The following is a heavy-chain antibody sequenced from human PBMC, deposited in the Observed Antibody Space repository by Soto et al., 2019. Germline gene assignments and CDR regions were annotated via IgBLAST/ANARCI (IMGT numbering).Heavy chain of an antibody. CDR3: AKALYKEDSSGSHYYYYGMDV. CDR1: GFTFSSYA. V-gene: IGHV3-23*01. J-gene: IGHJ6*02. CDR2: LSGSGGST. D-gene: IGHD3-22*01. Sequence: GGSLRLSCAASGFTFSSYAMNWVRQAPGKGLEWVSALSGSGGSTYYADSVKGRFTISRDNSKNTLYLQMNSLRAEDTAVYYCAKALYKEDSSGSHYYYYGMDVWGQGTTVTVSS.